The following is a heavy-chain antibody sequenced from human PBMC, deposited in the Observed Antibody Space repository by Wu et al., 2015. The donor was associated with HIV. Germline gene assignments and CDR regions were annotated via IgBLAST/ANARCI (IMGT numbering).Heavy chain of an antibody. CDR2: INPSGGST. CDR3: ARARIPVGSYYYYYMDV. Sequence: QVQLVQSGAEVKKPGASVKVSCKASGYTFTSYYMHWVRQAPGQGLEWMGIINPSGGSTSYAQKFQGRVTMTRDTSTSTVYMELSSLRSEDTAVYYCARARIPVGSYYYYYMDVWGQRDHGHRLL. J-gene: IGHJ6*03. V-gene: IGHV1-46*03. CDR1: GYTFTSYY. D-gene: IGHD2/OR15-2a*01.